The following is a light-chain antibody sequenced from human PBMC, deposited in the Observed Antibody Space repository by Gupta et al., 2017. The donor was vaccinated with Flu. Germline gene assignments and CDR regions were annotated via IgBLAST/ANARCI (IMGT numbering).Light chain of an antibody. J-gene: IGKJ3*01. CDR3: QQYMSYPFT. CDR2: AAS. CDR1: QSISRW. Sequence: PSSLSASVGDRVTITCRASQSISRWLAWYQQKPEKAPKLVIYAASILQSEVPSRFSGSRSGTDFTLTITNLQPEDFATYYCQQYMSYPFTFGHGITVDIK. V-gene: IGKV1D-16*01.